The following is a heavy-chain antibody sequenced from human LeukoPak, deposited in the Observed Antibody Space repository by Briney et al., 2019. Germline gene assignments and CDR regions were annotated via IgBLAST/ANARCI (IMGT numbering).Heavy chain of an antibody. J-gene: IGHJ6*04. Sequence: SETLSLTCTVSVDSISSSSYYWGWIRQPPGKGLEWIGSIYYSGSTYYNPSLKSRVTISVDPSKNQFSLKLSSVTAAATAVYYCARHVPPYGDPGFLDVWGKGTTVTVSS. CDR3: ARHVPPYGDPGFLDV. CDR2: IYYSGST. D-gene: IGHD4-17*01. CDR1: VDSISSSSYY. V-gene: IGHV4-39*01.